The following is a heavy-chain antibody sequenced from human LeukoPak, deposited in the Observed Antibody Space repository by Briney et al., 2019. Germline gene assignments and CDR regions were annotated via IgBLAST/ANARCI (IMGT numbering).Heavy chain of an antibody. CDR1: GYTFTGYY. V-gene: IGHV1-2*02. CDR3: ARAESLTYSSGWFSFDY. Sequence: GASVKVSCKASGYTFTGYYMHWVRQAPGQGLEWMGWINPNSGGTNYAQKFQGRGTMTRDTAISTAYMELSRLRSDDTAVYYFARAESLTYSSGWFSFDYWGQGTLVTVSS. CDR2: INPNSGGT. J-gene: IGHJ4*02. D-gene: IGHD6-19*01.